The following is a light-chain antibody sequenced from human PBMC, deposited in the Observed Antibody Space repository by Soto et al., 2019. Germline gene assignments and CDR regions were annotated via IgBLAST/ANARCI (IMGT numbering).Light chain of an antibody. CDR3: LQDYNYPWT. Sequence: AIQLTQSPSSLSASVGDRVTITCRASQDISSYLGWYQQKPGKAPKRLIYAASSLQSGVPSRFSGSGSGTDFTLTISSLQPEDFATYYCLQDYNYPWTFGQGTKVDIK. CDR1: QDISSY. V-gene: IGKV1-6*01. J-gene: IGKJ1*01. CDR2: AAS.